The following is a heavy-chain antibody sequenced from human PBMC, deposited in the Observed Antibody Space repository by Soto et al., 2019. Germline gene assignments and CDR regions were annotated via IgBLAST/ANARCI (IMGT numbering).Heavy chain of an antibody. CDR2: ISGSGTAT. J-gene: IGHJ4*02. Sequence: EVKLLESGGGLVQPGGSMRLSCEASGFPFWTYSMSWVRQAPRKGLEWVSGISGSGTATYYGDSMKGRFTISRDNAKNSLYLEMNSLRAEDTAVYYCARESEDLTSNFDYWGQGTLVTVSS. V-gene: IGHV3-48*04. CDR3: ARESEDLTSNFDY. CDR1: GFPFWTYS.